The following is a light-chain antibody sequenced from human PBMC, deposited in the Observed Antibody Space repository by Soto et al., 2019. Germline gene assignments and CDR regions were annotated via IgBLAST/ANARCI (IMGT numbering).Light chain of an antibody. CDR1: QSVRNNY. Sequence: EIVMTQSPATLSVSPGERVTLSCRASQSVRNNYLAWYQQKPGQAPRLLIYDASSRATGIPDRFSGSGSGTDFTLTISRLEPEDFAVYYCQQYGSSPKTFGQGTKVDIK. CDR2: DAS. V-gene: IGKV3-20*01. J-gene: IGKJ1*01. CDR3: QQYGSSPKT.